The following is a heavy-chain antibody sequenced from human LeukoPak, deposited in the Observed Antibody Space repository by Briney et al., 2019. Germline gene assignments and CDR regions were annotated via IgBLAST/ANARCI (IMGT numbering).Heavy chain of an antibody. CDR2: ISGDGSVT. D-gene: IGHD6-6*01. CDR3: ARYSSSSGGAAYYLDY. J-gene: IGHJ4*01. V-gene: IGHV3-74*01. CDR1: GFTLRNYW. Sequence: GGSLRLSCTASGFTLRNYWMHWVRQVPGKRLVWVSRISGDGSVTNYADSVQGRFTISRDNAKNILYLQINSLRSEDTAVYYCARYSSSSGGAAYYLDYWGHGTLVTVPS.